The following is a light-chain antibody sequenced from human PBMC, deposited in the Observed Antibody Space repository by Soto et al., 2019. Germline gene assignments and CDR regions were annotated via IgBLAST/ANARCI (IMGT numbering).Light chain of an antibody. Sequence: DIQMTQSPSSLSASVGDRVTITCRASQTIDTYLNWYQQNPGKAPKLLIYAASTLQNGFPSRFNGSGSGTDFTLTICTLQHEDFATYYCQQSTGIQYTFGQGTKLEIK. CDR2: AAS. CDR1: QTIDTY. J-gene: IGKJ2*01. V-gene: IGKV1-39*01. CDR3: QQSTGIQYT.